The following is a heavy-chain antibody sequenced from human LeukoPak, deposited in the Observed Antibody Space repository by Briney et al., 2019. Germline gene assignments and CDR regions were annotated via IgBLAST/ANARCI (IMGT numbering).Heavy chain of an antibody. CDR3: ARVSIVLMVYAVFDY. V-gene: IGHV1-2*02. J-gene: IGHJ4*02. Sequence: GASVKVSCKSSGYTFTGHYMHWVRQAPGQGLEWMGWINPNSGGTNYAQKFQGRVTMTRDTSISTAYMELSRLRSDDTAVYYCARVSIVLMVYAVFDYWGQGTLVTVSS. CDR2: INPNSGGT. CDR1: GYTFTGHY. D-gene: IGHD2-8*01.